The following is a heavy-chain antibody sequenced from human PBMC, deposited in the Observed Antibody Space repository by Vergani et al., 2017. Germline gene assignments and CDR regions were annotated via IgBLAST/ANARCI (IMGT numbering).Heavy chain of an antibody. CDR2: IYHSGST. V-gene: IGHV4-39*07. Sequence: QLQLQESGPGLVKPSETLSLICTVSGGSINPSSSFWGWIRQSPGKGLEWIGSIYHSGSTYYNPSLKSRVTISVDTSKNQFSLKLSSVTAADTAVYYWARLASVRGVITQNGFDPWGQGTLVTVSS. D-gene: IGHD3-10*01. CDR3: ARLASVRGVITQNGFDP. CDR1: GGSINPSSSF. J-gene: IGHJ5*02.